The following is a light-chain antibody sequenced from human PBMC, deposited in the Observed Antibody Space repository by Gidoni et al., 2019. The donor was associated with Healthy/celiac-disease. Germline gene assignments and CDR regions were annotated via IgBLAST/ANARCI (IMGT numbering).Light chain of an antibody. Sequence: QSVLTQPPSAPGTPGHSVTISCSGSSSNIGSNTVHWYQQLPGTAPKLLIYSNNQRPSGVPDRFSGSKSGTSASLAISGLQSEDEADYYCAAWDDSLNGYVVFGGGTKLTVL. CDR3: AAWDDSLNGYVV. J-gene: IGLJ2*01. CDR2: SNN. CDR1: SSNIGSNT. V-gene: IGLV1-44*01.